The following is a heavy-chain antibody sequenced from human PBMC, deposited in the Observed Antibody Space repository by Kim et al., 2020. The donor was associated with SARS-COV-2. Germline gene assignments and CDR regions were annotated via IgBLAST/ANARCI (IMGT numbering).Heavy chain of an antibody. CDR1: GGSFSGYY. V-gene: IGHV4-34*01. J-gene: IGHJ4*02. D-gene: IGHD3-22*01. Sequence: SETLSLTCAVYGGSFSGYYWSWIRQPPGKGLEWIGEINHSGSTNYNPSLKSRVTISVDTSKNQFSLKLSSVTAADTAVYYCARAGLKYYYDRRTDYWGQGTLVTVSS. CDR3: ARAGLKYYYDRRTDY. CDR2: INHSGST.